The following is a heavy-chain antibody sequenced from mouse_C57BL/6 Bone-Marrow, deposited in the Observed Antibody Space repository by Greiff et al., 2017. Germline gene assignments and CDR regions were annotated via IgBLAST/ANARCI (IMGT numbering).Heavy chain of an antibody. CDR2: IYPGSGNT. V-gene: IGHV1-76*01. CDR3: ARFYYYGSSPHWYFDV. J-gene: IGHJ1*03. CDR1: GYTFTDYY. D-gene: IGHD1-1*01. Sequence: QVQLKQSGAELVRPGASVKLSCKASGYTFTDYYINWVKQRPGQGLEWIARIYPGSGNTYYNEKFKGKATLTAEKSSSTAYMQLSSLTSEDSAVYFCARFYYYGSSPHWYFDVWGTGTTVTVSS.